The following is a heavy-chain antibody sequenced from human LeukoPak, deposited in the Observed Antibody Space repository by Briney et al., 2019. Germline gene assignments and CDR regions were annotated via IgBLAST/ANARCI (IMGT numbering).Heavy chain of an antibody. CDR2: FIPILGTA. V-gene: IGHV1-69*10. D-gene: IGHD3-10*01. J-gene: IGHJ4*02. Sequence: ASVKVSCKASGVTFTDYALNWVRQAPGQGREWMGVFIPILGTANSTQKFRDRVTITADISTNTAYMELSSLRSEDTAVYYCARILRRLGTMVRGAREVPWGQGTLVSVSS. CDR3: ARILRRLGTMVRGAREVP. CDR1: GVTFTDYA.